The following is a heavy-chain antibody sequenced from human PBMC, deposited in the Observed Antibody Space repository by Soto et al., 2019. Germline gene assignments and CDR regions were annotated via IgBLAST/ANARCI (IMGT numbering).Heavy chain of an antibody. CDR2: IYPGDSDT. V-gene: IGHV5-51*01. CDR3: ASSSHYYDSSGYYDAFDI. CDR1: GYSFTSYW. J-gene: IGHJ3*02. Sequence: PGESLKISCKGSGYSFTSYWIGWVRQMPGKGLEWMGIIYPGDSDTRYSPSFQGQVTISADKSISTAYLQWSSLKASDTAMYYCASSSHYYDSSGYYDAFDIWSQGTMVTVSS. D-gene: IGHD3-22*01.